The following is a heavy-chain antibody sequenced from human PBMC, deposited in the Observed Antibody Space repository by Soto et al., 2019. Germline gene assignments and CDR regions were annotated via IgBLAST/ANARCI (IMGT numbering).Heavy chain of an antibody. CDR1: GFTLRNSA. CDR3: AKAKNDYNWDNRPPFDY. CDR2: ISANDVGT. J-gene: IGHJ4*02. Sequence: XGSLRLSCRASGFTLRNSAITWVRQAPGKGLEWVSLISANDVGTYYAESVKTRFTISTDQSRNTVYLQMDSLRADDTAIYYCAKAKNDYNWDNRPPFDYWGQGTLVTVSS. V-gene: IGHV3-23*01. D-gene: IGHD1-20*01.